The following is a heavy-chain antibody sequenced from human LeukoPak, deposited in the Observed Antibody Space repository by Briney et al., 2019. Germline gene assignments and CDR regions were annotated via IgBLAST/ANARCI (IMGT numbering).Heavy chain of an antibody. CDR1: GFTFSSYA. D-gene: IGHD6-19*01. Sequence: GGSLRLSCAASGFTFSSYAMSWVRQAPGKGLVWVSRINSDGSDTGYADSVRGRFTISRDNARNTLYLQMNSLRVEDTAVYYCARVSGPSWGQGTLVTVSS. J-gene: IGHJ4*02. CDR3: ARVSGPS. CDR2: INSDGSDT. V-gene: IGHV3-74*01.